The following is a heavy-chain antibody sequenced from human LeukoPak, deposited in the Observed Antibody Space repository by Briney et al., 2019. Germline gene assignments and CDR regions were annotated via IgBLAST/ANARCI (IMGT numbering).Heavy chain of an antibody. CDR2: ISSSGNTI. CDR1: GFTFSSYE. V-gene: IGHV3-48*03. J-gene: IGHJ4*02. CDR3: AREGTAMVSFDY. Sequence: GGSLRLSCAASGFTFSSYEMNWVRQAPGKGLEWVSYISSSGNTIYYADSVKGRFTISRDNAKNSLYLQMNSLRAEDTAVYYCAREGTAMVSFDYWGQGTLVTVSS. D-gene: IGHD5-18*01.